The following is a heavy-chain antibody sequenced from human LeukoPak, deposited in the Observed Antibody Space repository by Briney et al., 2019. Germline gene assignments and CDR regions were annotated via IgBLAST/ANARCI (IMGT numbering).Heavy chain of an antibody. CDR3: ARRDSSGYYFKDMDY. D-gene: IGHD3-22*01. Sequence: KPSETLSLTCAVYGGSFSGYYWSWIRQPPGKGLEWIGEINHSGSTNYNPSLKSRVTISVDKSKNQFSLKLSSVTAADTAVYYCARRDSSGYYFKDMDYWGQGTLVTVSS. CDR2: INHSGST. CDR1: GGSFSGYY. J-gene: IGHJ4*02. V-gene: IGHV4-34*01.